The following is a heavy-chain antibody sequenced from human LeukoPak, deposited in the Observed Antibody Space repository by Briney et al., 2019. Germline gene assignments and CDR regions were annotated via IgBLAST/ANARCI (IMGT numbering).Heavy chain of an antibody. CDR3: ARTLLDSGAGSFFDW. D-gene: IGHD3-10*01. J-gene: IGHJ4*02. V-gene: IGHV1-69*05. Sequence: ASVKVSCKASGGTLASSGIGWVRLAPGQGLVWMGGTIPIYGTTFIAQKFQGRVTLTTDESTSTAYMEVNSLRSEDTAVYYCARTLLDSGAGSFFDWWGQGTLVTVSS. CDR2: TIPIYGTT. CDR1: GGTLASSG.